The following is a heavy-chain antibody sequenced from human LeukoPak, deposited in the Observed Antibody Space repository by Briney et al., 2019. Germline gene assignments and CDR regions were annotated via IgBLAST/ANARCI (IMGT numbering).Heavy chain of an antibody. J-gene: IGHJ4*02. V-gene: IGHV3-30*18. CDR1: GFTFSSYG. CDR2: ISYDGSNK. CDR3: AKDLNYYGSGSFDY. D-gene: IGHD3-10*01. Sequence: GGSLRLSCAASGFTFSSYGMHWVRQAPGKGLEWVAVISYDGSNKYYADSVKGRFTISRDNSKNTLYLQMNSLRAEDTAVYNCAKDLNYYGSGSFDYWGQGTLVTVSS.